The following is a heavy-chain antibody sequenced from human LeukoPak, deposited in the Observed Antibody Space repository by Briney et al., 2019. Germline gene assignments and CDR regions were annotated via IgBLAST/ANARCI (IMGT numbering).Heavy chain of an antibody. Sequence: ASVKVSCKVSVYTLTELSMHWVRQAPGKGLEWMGGFDPEDGETIYAQKFQGRVTMTEGTSTDTAYMELSSLRSEDTAVYYCATANLLRLFDYWGQGTLVTVSS. CDR2: FDPEDGET. CDR1: VYTLTELS. J-gene: IGHJ4*02. V-gene: IGHV1-24*01. CDR3: ATANLLRLFDY. D-gene: IGHD5-12*01.